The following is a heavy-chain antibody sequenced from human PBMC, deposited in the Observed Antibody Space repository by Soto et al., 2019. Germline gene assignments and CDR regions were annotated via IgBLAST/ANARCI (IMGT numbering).Heavy chain of an antibody. D-gene: IGHD1-7*01. Sequence: SETLSLTCTVSGGSISSYYWSWIRQPPGKGLGWIGYIYYSGSTNYNPSLESRVTISVDTSKNQFSLKLSSVTAADTAVYYCARAGMIGTNLDYWGQGTLVTVSS. V-gene: IGHV4-59*01. CDR2: IYYSGST. CDR3: ARAGMIGTNLDY. CDR1: GGSISSYY. J-gene: IGHJ4*02.